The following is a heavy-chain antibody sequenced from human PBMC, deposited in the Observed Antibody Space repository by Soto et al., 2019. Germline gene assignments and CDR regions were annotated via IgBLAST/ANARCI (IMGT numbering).Heavy chain of an antibody. Sequence: GGSLRLSCAASGLTFSSYGMHWVRQAPGKGLEWVAGISYDGRNKYYVDSVKGRFTISRDNSKNTLDLQMNSLRVEDTAVFYCAQDTYYHDTSGYYTFDYWGQGALVTVSS. D-gene: IGHD3-22*01. CDR2: ISYDGRNK. CDR3: AQDTYYHDTSGYYTFDY. J-gene: IGHJ4*02. CDR1: GLTFSSYG. V-gene: IGHV3-30*18.